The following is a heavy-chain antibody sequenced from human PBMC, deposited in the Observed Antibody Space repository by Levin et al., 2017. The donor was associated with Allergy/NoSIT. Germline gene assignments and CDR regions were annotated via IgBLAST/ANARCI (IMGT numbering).Heavy chain of an antibody. Sequence: PGGSLRLSCAASGFTFSGYTLNWVRQAPGKGLEWVSSISSSSTYIYYADSLKGRFTISRDDAKNSLSLQMNSLRVEDTAVYYCASDGSYDTLDIWGQGTMGTVSS. CDR1: GFTFSGYT. CDR2: ISSSSTYI. D-gene: IGHD6-6*01. V-gene: IGHV3-21*01. J-gene: IGHJ3*02. CDR3: ASDGSYDTLDI.